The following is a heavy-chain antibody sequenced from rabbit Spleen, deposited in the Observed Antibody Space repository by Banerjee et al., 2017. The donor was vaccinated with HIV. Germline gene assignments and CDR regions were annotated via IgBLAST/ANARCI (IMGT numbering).Heavy chain of an antibody. CDR1: GFSFSSSYY. CDR2: IYGGSSGST. Sequence: QEHLEESGGGLVKPETSLTLTCKASGFSFSSSYYMCWVRQAPGKGLEWIACIYGGSSGSTYYASWAKGRFTISKTSSTTVTLKMTSLTAADTATYFCARSHDDENYVGLWGPGTLVTVS. J-gene: IGHJ4*01. D-gene: IGHD2-1*01. CDR3: ARSHDDENYVGL. V-gene: IGHV1S45*01.